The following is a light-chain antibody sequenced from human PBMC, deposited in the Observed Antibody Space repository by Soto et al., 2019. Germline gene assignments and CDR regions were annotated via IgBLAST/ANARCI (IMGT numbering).Light chain of an antibody. CDR2: EVS. CDR1: SSDVGGYNY. Sequence: QSALTQPASVSGSPGQSIPISCTGTSSDVGGYNYVSWYQQHPGKAPKLMIYEVSKRPSGVSNRFSGSKSGNTASLTISGLQAEDEADYYCSSYTCGSTVVFGGGTKLTVL. J-gene: IGLJ2*01. CDR3: SSYTCGSTVV. V-gene: IGLV2-14*01.